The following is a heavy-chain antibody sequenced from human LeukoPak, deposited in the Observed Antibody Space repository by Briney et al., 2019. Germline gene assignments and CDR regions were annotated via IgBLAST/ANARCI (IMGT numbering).Heavy chain of an antibody. CDR3: ARARGYSYGYSPYYYYYMDV. CDR1: GGSFSGYY. Sequence: SETLSLTCAVYGGSFSGYYWSWIRQPPGKRLEWIGEINHSGSTNYNPSLKSRVTISVDTSKNQFSLKLSSVTAADTAVYYCARARGYSYGYSPYYYYYMDVWGKGTTVTVSS. CDR2: INHSGST. D-gene: IGHD5-18*01. J-gene: IGHJ6*03. V-gene: IGHV4-34*01.